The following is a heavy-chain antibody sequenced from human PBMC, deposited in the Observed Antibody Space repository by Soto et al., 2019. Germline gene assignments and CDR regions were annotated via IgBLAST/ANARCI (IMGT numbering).Heavy chain of an antibody. D-gene: IGHD2-15*01. CDR3: ARGKEYCSGVSCYRGRGGPGYCFDP. Sequence: QVPLVQSGAEVKKPGSSVKVSCKASGGTFSSYAISWVRQAPGQGLEWMGGIIPIFGTANYAQKFQGKVTITADESTSTAYMELSNLRSEDTAVYYCARGKEYCSGVSCYRGRGGPGYCFDPWGQGTLVTVSS. CDR2: IIPIFGTA. V-gene: IGHV1-69*01. J-gene: IGHJ5*02. CDR1: GGTFSSYA.